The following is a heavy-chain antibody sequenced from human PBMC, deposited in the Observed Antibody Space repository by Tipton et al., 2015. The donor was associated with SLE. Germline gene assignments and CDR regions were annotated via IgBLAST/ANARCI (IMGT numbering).Heavy chain of an antibody. J-gene: IGHJ6*02. Sequence: TLSLTCTVSGGSFSSSSYYWGWIRQPPGKGLEWIGTIYYSGSTYFNPSLKSRVTIPVDTPKNQFSLKLTSVTAADTAVYFCARGCSSTTCEPFDYFGLDVWGQGTTVTVSS. CDR2: IYYSGST. V-gene: IGHV4-39*07. CDR3: ARGCSSTTCEPFDYFGLDV. CDR1: GGSFSSSSYY. D-gene: IGHD2-2*01.